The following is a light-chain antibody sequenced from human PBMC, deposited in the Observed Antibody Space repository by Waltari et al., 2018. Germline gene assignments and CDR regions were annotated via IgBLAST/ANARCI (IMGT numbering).Light chain of an antibody. CDR2: EVS. CDR3: SSYAGSNRGV. J-gene: IGLJ3*02. Sequence: QSALTQPPSASGSPGQSVTISCTGTSSDVGGYNYVSWYQQHPGKAPKLMIYEVSKRPSGVPVRFSGSKSGNTASLTVSGLQAEDEADYYCSSYAGSNRGVFGGGTKLTVL. CDR1: SSDVGGYNY. V-gene: IGLV2-8*01.